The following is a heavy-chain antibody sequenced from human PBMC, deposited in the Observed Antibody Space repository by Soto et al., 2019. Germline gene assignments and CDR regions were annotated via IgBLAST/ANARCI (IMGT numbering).Heavy chain of an antibody. CDR3: ARDRLYNDSSGPPPSGAFDI. CDR1: GFTFSSYW. J-gene: IGHJ3*02. D-gene: IGHD3-22*01. CDR2: IKQDGSEK. Sequence: GGSLRLSCAASGFTFSSYWMSWVRQAPGKGLEWVANIKQDGSEKYYVDSVKGRFTISRDNAKNSLYLQMNSLRAEDTAVYYCARDRLYNDSSGPPPSGAFDIWAKGQWSPSPQ. V-gene: IGHV3-7*03.